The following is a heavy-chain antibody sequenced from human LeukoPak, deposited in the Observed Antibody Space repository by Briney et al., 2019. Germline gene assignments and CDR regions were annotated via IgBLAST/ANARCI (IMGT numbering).Heavy chain of an antibody. CDR2: IYYSGST. Sequence: PSETLSLTCTVSGGSISSGGYYWSWIRQHPGKGLEWIGYIYYSGSTYYNPSLKSRVTISVDTPKNQFSLKLSSVTAADTAVYYCARDLGAAAGFDYWGQGTLVTVSS. D-gene: IGHD6-13*01. V-gene: IGHV4-31*03. CDR1: GGSISSGGYY. CDR3: ARDLGAAAGFDY. J-gene: IGHJ4*02.